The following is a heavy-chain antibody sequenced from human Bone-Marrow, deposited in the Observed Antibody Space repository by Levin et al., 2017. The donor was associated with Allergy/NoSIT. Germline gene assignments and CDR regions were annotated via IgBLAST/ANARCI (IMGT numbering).Heavy chain of an antibody. CDR1: GYTFTGYY. Sequence: ASVKVSCKASGYTFTGYYMHWVRQAPGQGLEWMGWINPNSGGRKFAQKFQGRVTMTSDTSISTAYMELSSLRSDDTAVYYCARRGWDLWGQGTLVTVSS. D-gene: IGHD1-26*01. J-gene: IGHJ4*02. CDR3: ARRGWDL. V-gene: IGHV1-2*02. CDR2: INPNSGGR.